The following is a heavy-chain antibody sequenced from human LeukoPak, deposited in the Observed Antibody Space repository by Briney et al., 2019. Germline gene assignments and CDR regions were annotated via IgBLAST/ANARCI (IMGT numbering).Heavy chain of an antibody. V-gene: IGHV1-2*02. J-gene: IGHJ4*02. CDR2: INPNSGGT. CDR3: ATGSLWFGDY. D-gene: IGHD3-10*01. CDR1: GYTFTGYY. Sequence: ASVKVSCKASGYTFTGYYMHWVRQAPGQGLEWMGWINPNSGGTNYAQKFQGRVTMTEDTSTDTAYMELSSLRSEDTAVYYCATGSLWFGDYWGQGTLVTVSS.